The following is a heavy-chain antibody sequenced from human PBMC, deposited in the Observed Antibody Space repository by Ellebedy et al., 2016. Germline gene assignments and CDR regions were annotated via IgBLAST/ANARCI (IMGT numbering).Heavy chain of an antibody. CDR1: GFTFSNHW. V-gene: IGHV3-21*06. CDR2: INTDGHT. Sequence: GESLKISCAASGFTFSNHWMHWVRQAPGKGLEWVSYINTDGHTFYADSVKGRFTISRDNAKNVLYLQMDSLRAEDTAVYYCARDPDTVTKIDYWGQGTQVTVSS. CDR3: ARDPDTVTKIDY. J-gene: IGHJ4*02. D-gene: IGHD1-14*01.